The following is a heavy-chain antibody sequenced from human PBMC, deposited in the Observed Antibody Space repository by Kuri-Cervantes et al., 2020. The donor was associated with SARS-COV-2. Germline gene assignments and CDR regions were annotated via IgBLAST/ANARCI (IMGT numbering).Heavy chain of an antibody. D-gene: IGHD2-21*01. CDR1: GYTFTSSG. CDR3: VRDGYGDYVDY. J-gene: IGHJ4*02. V-gene: IGHV1-18*04. Sequence: ASVKVSCKASGYTFTSSGISWVRQAPGQGLEWMGWVSGYNGHTNYAQKLQGRVTMTTDTSTTTAYMELRSVRSDDTAVFYCVRDGYGDYVDYWGQGTLVTVSS. CDR2: VSGYNGHT.